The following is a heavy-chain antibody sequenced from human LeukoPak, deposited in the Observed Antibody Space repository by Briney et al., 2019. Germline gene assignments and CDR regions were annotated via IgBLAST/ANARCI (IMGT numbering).Heavy chain of an antibody. V-gene: IGHV3-23*01. D-gene: IGHD6-19*01. J-gene: IGHJ4*02. Sequence: GGSLRLSCAASGFTFSTYSMTWVRQAPGKGLEWVSTISGSGDTTYYADSVKGRFTISRDNSKNSLYLKMNSLTVEDTAVYYCAKGSAVPDLHFDYWGQGTLVTVSS. CDR1: GFTFSTYS. CDR3: AKGSAVPDLHFDY. CDR2: ISGSGDTT.